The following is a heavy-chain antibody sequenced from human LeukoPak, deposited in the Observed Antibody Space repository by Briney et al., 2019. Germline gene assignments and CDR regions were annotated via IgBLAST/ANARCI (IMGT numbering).Heavy chain of an antibody. CDR1: GFAFSDYS. Sequence: GGSLRLSCTASGFAFSDYSMSWVRQAPGAGLEWVSAISPAGDSKTDADSVKGRFTISRDNSKNTLHLQMNSLRAEDTAVYYCAKRSDGYSGFDYWGQGTLVTLSS. V-gene: IGHV3-23*01. J-gene: IGHJ4*02. CDR3: AKRSDGYSGFDY. CDR2: ISPAGDSK. D-gene: IGHD5-18*01.